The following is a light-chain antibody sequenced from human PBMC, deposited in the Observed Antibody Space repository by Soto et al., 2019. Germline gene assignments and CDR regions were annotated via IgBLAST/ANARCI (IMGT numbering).Light chain of an antibody. CDR1: SSDVGSYNL. CDR2: EGT. Sequence: QSALTQPASVSGSPGQSITISCTGTSSDVGSYNLVSWYQQHPGTAPRLLIYEGTERPPGVSSRFSGSKSGNTASLTISGLQSEDEGDYYCCSYAGTNTVIFGGGTKRTVL. CDR3: CSYAGTNTVI. J-gene: IGLJ2*01. V-gene: IGLV2-23*01.